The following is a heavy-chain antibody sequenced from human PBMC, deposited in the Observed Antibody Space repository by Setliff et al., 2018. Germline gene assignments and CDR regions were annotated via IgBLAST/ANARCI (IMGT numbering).Heavy chain of an antibody. CDR2: IYHGGDT. D-gene: IGHD2-15*01. J-gene: IGHJ5*02. V-gene: IGHV4-39*01. CDR3: GRGFSRIEGWGNWFDP. CDR1: GGSMSRSNYY. Sequence: PSETLSLTCIVSGGSMSRSNYYWGWIRQPPGKGLEWIGRIYHGGDTYYNSSLKSRLTISVDTSKNQFSLKLGSVTAADTAVYYCGRGFSRIEGWGNWFDPWGQGTLVTVSS.